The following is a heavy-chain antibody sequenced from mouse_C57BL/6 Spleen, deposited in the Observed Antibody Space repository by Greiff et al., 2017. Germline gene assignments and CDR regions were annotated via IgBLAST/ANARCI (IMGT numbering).Heavy chain of an antibody. Sequence: VQLQQSGAELVRPGTSVKLSCKASGYTFTSYWMHWVKQRPGQGLEWIGVIDPSDSYTNYNQKFKGKATLTVDTSSSTAYMQVSSLTSEDAAVYYCAIGGGDYWGQGTSVTVSS. CDR2: IDPSDSYT. CDR3: AIGGGDY. V-gene: IGHV1-59*01. CDR1: GYTFTSYW. J-gene: IGHJ4*01. D-gene: IGHD2-14*01.